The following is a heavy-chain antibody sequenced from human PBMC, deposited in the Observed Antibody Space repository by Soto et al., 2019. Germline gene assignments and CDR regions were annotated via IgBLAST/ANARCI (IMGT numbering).Heavy chain of an antibody. CDR1: GGSISSSSDY. CDR2: IYYSGST. Sequence: QLQLQESGPGLVKPSETLSLTCTVSGGSISSSSDYWGWIRQPPGKGLEWIGSIYYSGSTYYNPSLKSRVTISVDTSKNQFSLKLSSVTAADTAVYYCARTPIAPDFWSGYYTYYFDYWGQGTLVTVSS. CDR3: ARTPIAPDFWSGYYTYYFDY. J-gene: IGHJ4*02. D-gene: IGHD3-3*01. V-gene: IGHV4-39*01.